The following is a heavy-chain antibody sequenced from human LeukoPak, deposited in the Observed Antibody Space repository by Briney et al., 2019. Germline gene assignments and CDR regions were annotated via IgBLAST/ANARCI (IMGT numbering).Heavy chain of an antibody. J-gene: IGHJ4*02. CDR3: AKDPSAYCGGDCFRADY. CDR2: ISWSGSSI. V-gene: IGHV3-9*01. Sequence: GRSLRLSCTASGFTFDDCAMHWVRQAPGKGLEWVSGISWSGSSIGYADSVKGRFTISRGNAKNSLYLQMNSLRTEDTAFYYCAKDPSAYCGGDCFRADYWGQGTLVTVSS. CDR1: GFTFDDCA. D-gene: IGHD2-21*02.